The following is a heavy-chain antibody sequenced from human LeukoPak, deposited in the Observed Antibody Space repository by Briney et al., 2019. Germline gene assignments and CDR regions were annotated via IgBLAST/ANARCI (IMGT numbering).Heavy chain of an antibody. CDR1: GFTFSSYS. V-gene: IGHV3-48*02. J-gene: IGHJ4*02. D-gene: IGHD3-10*01. CDR3: AGGDGWFGELLSFDY. CDR2: ISSSNNTK. Sequence: GGSLRLSCAASGFTFSSYSMNWVRQAPGKGLEWVSHISSSNNTKYYADSVKGRFTISRDNAKNSLYLQMNSLRDEDTAVHFCAGGDGWFGELLSFDYWGQGTLVTVSS.